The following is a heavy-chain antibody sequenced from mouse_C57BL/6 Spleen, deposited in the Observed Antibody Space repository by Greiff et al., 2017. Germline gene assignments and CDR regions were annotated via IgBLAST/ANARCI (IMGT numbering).Heavy chain of an antibody. V-gene: IGHV1-72*01. D-gene: IGHD1-2*01. CDR1: GYTFTSYW. Sequence: QVQLQQPGAELVKPGASVKLSCKASGYTFTSYWMHWVKQRPGRGLEWIGRIGPNSGGTKYTEKFKSKVTLTVDKTYNTAYMQPSSLTSEDSAFYYCARDHLFADWGQGTLVTGSA. CDR2: IGPNSGGT. CDR3: ARDHLFAD. J-gene: IGHJ3*01.